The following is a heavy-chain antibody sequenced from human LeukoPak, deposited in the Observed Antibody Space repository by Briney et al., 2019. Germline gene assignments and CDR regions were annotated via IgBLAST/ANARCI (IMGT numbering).Heavy chain of an antibody. Sequence: PGGSLRLSCAASGFTFSSYAMSWVRQAPGKGLEWVSGISGSGGSTYYADSVKGRFTIPRDNSKNTLSLQMNSLRAEDTAVYYCAKDNYYDSSGYYGEYFQHWGQGTLVTVSS. D-gene: IGHD3-22*01. CDR3: AKDNYYDSSGYYGEYFQH. V-gene: IGHV3-23*01. CDR1: GFTFSSYA. CDR2: ISGSGGST. J-gene: IGHJ1*01.